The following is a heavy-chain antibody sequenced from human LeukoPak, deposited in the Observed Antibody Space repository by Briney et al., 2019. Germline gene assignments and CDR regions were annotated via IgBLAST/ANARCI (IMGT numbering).Heavy chain of an antibody. CDR1: GYTFTSYC. Sequence: ASVKVSCKASGYTFTSYCISWVRQAPGQGLEWMGWISAYNGNTNYAQKLQGRVTMTTDTSTSTAYMELRRRRPDETAVYYSVRETPSYYSYVDVWGKGTTVTASS. V-gene: IGHV1-18*01. J-gene: IGHJ6*03. CDR3: VRETPSYYSYVDV. CDR2: ISAYNGNT.